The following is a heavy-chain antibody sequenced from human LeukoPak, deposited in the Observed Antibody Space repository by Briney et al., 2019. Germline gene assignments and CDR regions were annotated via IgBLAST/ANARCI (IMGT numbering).Heavy chain of an antibody. V-gene: IGHV3-7*04. CDR1: GFTFSDYW. J-gene: IGHJ4*02. D-gene: IGHD3-3*01. Sequence: AGGSLRLSCAASGFTFSDYWVIWVRQAPGKGLEWVAKINPDGSDKTYVDSVKGRFTISRDNAKNSLFLQVNSLRVEDTAVYYCARDPRWSFDYWGQGTLVTVSS. CDR2: INPDGSDK. CDR3: ARDPRWSFDY.